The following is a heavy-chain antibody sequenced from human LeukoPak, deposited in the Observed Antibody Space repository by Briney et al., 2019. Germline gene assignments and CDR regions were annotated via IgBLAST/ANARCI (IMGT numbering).Heavy chain of an antibody. J-gene: IGHJ4*02. Sequence: PGGSLRLSCAASGFTFSSSWMHWVRQAPGQGLVWVSRINSDGSSTSYADSVKGRFTISRDNAKNTLYLQMNSLRAEDTAVYYCARERPSSGWYGGIGYWGQGTLVTVSS. CDR2: INSDGSST. V-gene: IGHV3-74*01. CDR1: GFTFSSSW. D-gene: IGHD6-19*01. CDR3: ARERPSSGWYGGIGY.